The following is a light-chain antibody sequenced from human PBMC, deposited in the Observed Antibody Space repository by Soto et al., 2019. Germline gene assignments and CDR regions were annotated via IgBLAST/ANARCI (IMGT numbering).Light chain of an antibody. CDR3: SSYTATRTYV. CDR2: EVT. Sequence: QSALTQPASVSGSPGQSITLSCAGTTNDIGSYNYVSWFQQHPGEAPKLIIFEVTHRPSGISTRFSGSKSGNTASLTISDLQAEDEALYYCSSYTATRTYVFGTGTKVTVL. CDR1: TNDIGSYNY. V-gene: IGLV2-14*01. J-gene: IGLJ1*01.